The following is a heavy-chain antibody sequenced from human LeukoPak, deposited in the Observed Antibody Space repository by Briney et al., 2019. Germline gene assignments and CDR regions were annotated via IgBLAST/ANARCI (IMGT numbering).Heavy chain of an antibody. J-gene: IGHJ4*02. Sequence: GGSLRFSCAASGFSFSDYSLNWVRQAPGKGLEWVSSISKGSGYIYYADSVKGRFTISRDNSKNTLYLQMNSLRAEDTAVYYCAKSGLNRFDYWGQGTLVTVSS. D-gene: IGHD2-15*01. CDR1: GFSFSDYS. V-gene: IGHV3-21*04. CDR2: ISKGSGYI. CDR3: AKSGLNRFDY.